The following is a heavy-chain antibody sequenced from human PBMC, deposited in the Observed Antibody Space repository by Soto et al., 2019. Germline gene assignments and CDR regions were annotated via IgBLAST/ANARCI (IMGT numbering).Heavy chain of an antibody. D-gene: IGHD3-22*01. V-gene: IGHV1-24*01. CDR2: FDPEDGET. CDR3: ATDTRALYYYDSSGYYY. J-gene: IGHJ4*02. CDR1: GYTLTELS. Sequence: ASLKVSCKVSGYTLTELSIHWVRPAPGKGLEWMGGFDPEDGETIYAQKFQGRVTMTEDTSTDTAYMELSSLRSEDTAVYYCATDTRALYYYDSSGYYYWGQGTLVTVSS.